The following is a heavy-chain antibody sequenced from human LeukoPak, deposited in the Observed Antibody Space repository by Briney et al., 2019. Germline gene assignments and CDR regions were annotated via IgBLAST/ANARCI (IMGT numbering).Heavy chain of an antibody. CDR2: INPNSGGT. V-gene: IGHV1-2*02. D-gene: IGHD5-18*01. CDR3: ARENSVDTAMNY. Sequence: ASVKVSCKSSGYTFTGYYMHWVRQAPGQGLEWMGWINPNSGGTNYAQKFQGRVTMTRDTSISTAYMELSRLRSDDTAVYYCARENSVDTAMNYWGQGTLVTVSS. CDR1: GYTFTGYY. J-gene: IGHJ4*02.